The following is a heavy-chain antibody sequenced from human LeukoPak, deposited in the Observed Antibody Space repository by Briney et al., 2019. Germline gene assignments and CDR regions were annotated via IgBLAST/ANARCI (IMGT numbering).Heavy chain of an antibody. J-gene: IGHJ4*02. D-gene: IGHD3-3*01. CDR1: GYTFTSYG. V-gene: IGHV1-69*13. CDR3: ARAYDLLPRGFDY. Sequence: GASVKVSCKASGYTFTSYGISWVRQAPGQGLEWMGGIIPIFGTANYAQKFQGRVTITADESTSTAYMELSSLRSEDTAVYYCARAYDLLPRGFDYWGQGTLVTVSS. CDR2: IIPIFGTA.